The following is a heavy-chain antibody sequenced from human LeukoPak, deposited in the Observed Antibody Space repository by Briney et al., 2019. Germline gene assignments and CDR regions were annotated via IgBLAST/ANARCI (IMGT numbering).Heavy chain of an antibody. D-gene: IGHD5-12*01. Sequence: PSQTLSLTCTVSGGSISSGGYYWSWIRQHPGKGLEWIGEINHSGSTNYNPSLKSRVTISVDTSKNQFSLKLSSVTAADTAVYYCARGAYDYAWFDPWGQGTLVTVSS. CDR3: ARGAYDYAWFDP. J-gene: IGHJ5*02. V-gene: IGHV4-31*03. CDR2: INHSGST. CDR1: GGSISSGGYY.